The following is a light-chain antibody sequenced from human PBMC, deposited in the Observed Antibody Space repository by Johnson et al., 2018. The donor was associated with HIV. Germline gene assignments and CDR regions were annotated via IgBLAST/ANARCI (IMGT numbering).Light chain of an antibody. J-gene: IGLJ1*01. CDR1: SSNIGNNY. CDR3: ATWDTSLSAGGV. CDR2: ENN. Sequence: QSVLTQPPSVSAAPGQNVTISCSGSSSNIGNNYVSWYQQLPGTAPKLLIYENNKRPSGIPDRFSDSKSGTSATLGITGLQTGDAADYYCATWDTSLSAGGVFGTGTKVTVL. V-gene: IGLV1-51*02.